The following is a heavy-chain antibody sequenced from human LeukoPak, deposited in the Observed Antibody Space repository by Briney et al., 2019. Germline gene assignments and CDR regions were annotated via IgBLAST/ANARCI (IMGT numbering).Heavy chain of an antibody. J-gene: IGHJ1*01. D-gene: IGHD3-22*01. CDR3: ARAPSEIGGYYPEYFRH. CDR1: GFTFSSYW. CDR2: IKSDGRT. V-gene: IGHV3-74*01. Sequence: GGSLRLSCAASGFTFSSYWMHWVRQAPGKGLVWVSRIKSDGRTNYADSVKGRFTISRDNAKNTVSLQMNSLRAEDTGVYYCARAPSEIGGYYPEYFRHWGQGTLVIVSS.